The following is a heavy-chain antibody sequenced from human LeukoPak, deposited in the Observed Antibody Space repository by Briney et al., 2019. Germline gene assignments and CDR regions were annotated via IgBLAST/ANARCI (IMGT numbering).Heavy chain of an antibody. J-gene: IGHJ4*02. Sequence: GGSLRLSCAASGFSFSRSWMHWVRQAPGKGLAWVSRINDDGGIINYGDPVKGRFTISRDNAKNTLYLQMNSLRVEDTAVYYCVRALTGIDDFWGQGTLVTVSS. CDR1: GFSFSRSW. CDR2: INDDGGII. V-gene: IGHV3-74*01. CDR3: VRALTGIDDF. D-gene: IGHD1-20*01.